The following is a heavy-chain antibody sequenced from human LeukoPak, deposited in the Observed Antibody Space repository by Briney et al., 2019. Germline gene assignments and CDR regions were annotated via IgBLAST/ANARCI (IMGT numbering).Heavy chain of an antibody. CDR1: GFTVSINY. Sequence: PGGSLRLSCAASGFTVSINYMSWVRQAPGKGLEWVSIIYSCCSTYYADSVKGRFTISRDNSKNTLYLQMNSLRAEDTAVYYCAKAFDRDGYNLGAEDYWGQGTLVTVSS. CDR2: IYSCCST. J-gene: IGHJ4*02. V-gene: IGHV3-66*03. D-gene: IGHD5-24*01. CDR3: AKAFDRDGYNLGAEDY.